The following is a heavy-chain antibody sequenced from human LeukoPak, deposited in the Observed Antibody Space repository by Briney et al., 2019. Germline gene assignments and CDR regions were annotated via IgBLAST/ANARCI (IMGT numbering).Heavy chain of an antibody. CDR2: ITMNSVR. J-gene: IGHJ4*02. V-gene: IGHV3-48*02. CDR1: GFSLSDYG. CDR3: TRGSLPLLRPNDS. D-gene: IGHD1-26*01. Sequence: GGSLRLSCSASGFSLSDYGMSWVRQAPGKGLEWVSYITMNSVRFYADSMKGRFTISRDNDKNSVYLQMSSLRDEDTAVYFRTRGSLPLLRPNDSWGQGSLVTVSS.